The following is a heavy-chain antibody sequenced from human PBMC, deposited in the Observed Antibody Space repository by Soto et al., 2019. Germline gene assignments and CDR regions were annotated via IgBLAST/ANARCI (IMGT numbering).Heavy chain of an antibody. CDR1: GFTFSSYG. J-gene: IGHJ4*02. D-gene: IGHD6-13*01. CDR3: AKDRVAAAGTGPRHPAAGDRVFDY. Sequence: SLRLSCAASGFTFSSYGMHWVRQGPGKGLEWVAVISYDGSYKYYADAVKGRFTISRDNSKNTLYLQMNSLRAEDTAVYYCAKDRVAAAGTGPRHPAAGDRVFDYWGQGP. CDR2: ISYDGSYK. V-gene: IGHV3-30*18.